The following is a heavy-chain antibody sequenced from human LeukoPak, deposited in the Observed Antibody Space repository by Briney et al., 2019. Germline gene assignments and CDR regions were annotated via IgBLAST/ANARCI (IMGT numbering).Heavy chain of an antibody. J-gene: IGHJ4*02. D-gene: IGHD4-11*01. CDR1: GFNFSKND. CDR2: IGVGGDT. Sequence: GGSLRLSCVASGFNFSKNDMHWVRQTTEGGLEWVSAIGVGGDTYYADPVKGRFTISRENGKNSVYLQMNSLRAGDTAVYFCAKAFDYNGLRGEGGSFDCWGQGALVTVPS. CDR3: AKAFDYNGLRGEGGSFDC. V-gene: IGHV3-13*01.